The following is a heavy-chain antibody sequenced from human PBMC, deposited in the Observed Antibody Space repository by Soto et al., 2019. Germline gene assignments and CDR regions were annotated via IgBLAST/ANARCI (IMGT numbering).Heavy chain of an antibody. D-gene: IGHD6-19*01. J-gene: IGHJ4*02. Sequence: QVQLQESGPGLVKPSETLSLTCIVSGGSISSYYWSWIRQPPGKGLEWIGYIYYSRSTNYNPSLKSRVTSAVDTAKNQFSLKLSSVTAADTAVYYGARVGYSSGWYEGNYWGQGPLVTVSS. CDR3: ARVGYSSGWYEGNY. V-gene: IGHV4-59*01. CDR1: GGSISSYY. CDR2: IYYSRST.